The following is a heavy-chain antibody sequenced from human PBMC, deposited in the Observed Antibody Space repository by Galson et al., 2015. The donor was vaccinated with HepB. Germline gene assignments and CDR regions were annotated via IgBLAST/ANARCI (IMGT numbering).Heavy chain of an antibody. CDR2: ITSSSGTI. CDR1: GFTFSSYS. Sequence: SLRLSCAASGFTFSSYSMNWVRQAPGKGLEWVSDITSSSGTIYYADSVKGRFTISRDNAKNSLYLQMNSLRVEDTAVYYCARLPSSHPGGVWRQGTPLTVSS. V-gene: IGHV3-48*01. CDR3: ARLPSSHPGGV. D-gene: IGHD6-13*01. J-gene: IGHJ6*02.